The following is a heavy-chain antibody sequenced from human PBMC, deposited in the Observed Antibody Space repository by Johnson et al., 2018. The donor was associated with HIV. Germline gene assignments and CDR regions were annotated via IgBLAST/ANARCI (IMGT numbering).Heavy chain of an antibody. D-gene: IGHD6-19*01. CDR1: GFTFSDYY. CDR2: ISSSGSTI. V-gene: IGHV3-11*04. CDR3: ARRRVAGDDAFDM. Sequence: QVQLVESGGGVVQPGRSLRLSCEASGFTFSDYYMSWIRQAPGKGLEWVSYISSSGSTIYYADSVKGRFTISRDNAKNSLYLQMNSLRGEDTAMYYCARRRVAGDDAFDMWGQGTMVTVSS. J-gene: IGHJ3*02.